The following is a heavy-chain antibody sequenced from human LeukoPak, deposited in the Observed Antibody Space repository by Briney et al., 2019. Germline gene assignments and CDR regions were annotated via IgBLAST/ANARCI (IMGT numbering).Heavy chain of an antibody. CDR3: ASGGSYPPRFDP. D-gene: IGHD3-16*01. CDR2: IYHSGST. V-gene: IGHV4-38-2*02. Sequence: SETLSLTCTVSGYSISSGYYWGWIRQPPGKGLEWIGSIYHSGSTYYNPSLKSRVTISVDTSKNQFSLKLSSVTAADTAVYYCASGGSYPPRFDPWGQGTLVTVSS. J-gene: IGHJ5*02. CDR1: GYSISSGYY.